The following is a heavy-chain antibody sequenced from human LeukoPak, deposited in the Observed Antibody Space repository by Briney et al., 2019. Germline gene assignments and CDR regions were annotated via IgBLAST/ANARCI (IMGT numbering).Heavy chain of an antibody. CDR2: ITSNGKTK. V-gene: IGHV3-11*01. Sequence: PGGSLRLSCAASGFTFSENYMTWIRQAPGKGLEWVSSITSNGKTKYYADSAKGRFTISRDNAKNSLYLQMDALRADDTAVYYCARPLSGEGYYYYMDIWGKGTTVTISS. CDR1: GFTFSENY. J-gene: IGHJ6*03. D-gene: IGHD2-15*01. CDR3: ARPLSGEGYYYYMDI.